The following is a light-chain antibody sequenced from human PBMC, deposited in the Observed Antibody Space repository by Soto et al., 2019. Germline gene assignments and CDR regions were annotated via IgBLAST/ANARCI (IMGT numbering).Light chain of an antibody. J-gene: IGKJ3*01. CDR3: QQRTNWPRSFT. CDR1: QSVSSY. CDR2: DTS. V-gene: IGKV3-11*01. Sequence: EIMLTQSPATLSLSPGERATLSCRASQSVSSYLAWYQQKPGQAPRLLIYDTSKRATGIPARFSGSGSGTDFTLTISSLEPEDFAVYYCQQRTNWPRSFTFGPGTKVDIK.